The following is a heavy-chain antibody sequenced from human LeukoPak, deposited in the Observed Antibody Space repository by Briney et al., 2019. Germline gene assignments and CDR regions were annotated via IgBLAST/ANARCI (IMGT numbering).Heavy chain of an antibody. Sequence: GGSLRLSCAASGFTFSSYAMSWVRQAPGKGLEWVSAISGSGGSTYYADSVKGRFTVSRDNSKNTLYLQMDNLRGDDTAVYYCTKDGLRGYDYDYWGQGTLVTVSS. D-gene: IGHD5-12*01. V-gene: IGHV3-23*01. CDR1: GFTFSSYA. CDR2: ISGSGGST. J-gene: IGHJ4*02. CDR3: TKDGLRGYDYDY.